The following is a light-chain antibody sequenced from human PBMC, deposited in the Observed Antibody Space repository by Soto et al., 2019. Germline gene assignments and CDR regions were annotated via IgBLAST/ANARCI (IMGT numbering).Light chain of an antibody. CDR1: SSDVGAYNS. CDR2: DVS. Sequence: QSALTQPASVSGSPGQSITISCTGTSSDVGAYNSVSWYQQHPGKAPKLIIYDVSTRPSGISDRFSGSKSGNTASLTISGLEAEDESDYYCSSYTTSVTYVFGTGPKLTVL. V-gene: IGLV2-14*01. J-gene: IGLJ1*01. CDR3: SSYTTSVTYV.